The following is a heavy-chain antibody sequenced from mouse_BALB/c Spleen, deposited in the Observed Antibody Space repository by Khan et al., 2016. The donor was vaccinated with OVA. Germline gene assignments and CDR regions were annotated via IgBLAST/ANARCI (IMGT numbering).Heavy chain of an antibody. CDR3: ARGDYYGSSSFAY. J-gene: IGHJ3*01. D-gene: IGHD1-1*01. Sequence: LVKTGASVKISCKASGYSLTGYYMHWVKQSPGKSLEWIGYISCYNGVISYNQKFKGKATFTVDTSSSTDYMQFNSLTSEDSAVYYCARGDYYGSSSFAYWGQGTLVTVSA. V-gene: IGHV1S34*01. CDR1: GYSLTGYY. CDR2: ISCYNGVI.